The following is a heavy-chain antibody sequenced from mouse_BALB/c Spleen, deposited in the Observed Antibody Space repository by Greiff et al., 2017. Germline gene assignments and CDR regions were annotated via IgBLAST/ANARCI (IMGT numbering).Heavy chain of an antibody. V-gene: IGHV5-6-5*01. CDR2: ISSGGST. CDR1: GFTFSSYA. J-gene: IGHJ2*01. Sequence: EVKLVESGGGLVKPGGSLKLSCAASGFTFSSYAMSWVRQTPEKRLEWVASISSGGSTYYPDSVKGRFTISRVNARNILYLQMSSLRSEDTAMYYCARQGQDDFDYWGQGTTLTVSS. CDR3: ARQGQDDFDY. D-gene: IGHD3-3*01.